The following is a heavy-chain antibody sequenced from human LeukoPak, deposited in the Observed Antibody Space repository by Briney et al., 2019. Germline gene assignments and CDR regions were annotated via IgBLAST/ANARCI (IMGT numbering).Heavy chain of an antibody. CDR2: IIPIFGTA. J-gene: IGHJ4*02. V-gene: IGHV1-69*13. Sequence: SVKVSCKASGYTFTSYGISWVRQAPGQGLEWMGGIIPIFGTANYAQKFQGRVTITADESTSTAYMELSSLRSEDTAVYYCARDGFSELWFDYWGQGTLVTVSS. CDR3: ARDGFSELWFDY. D-gene: IGHD5-12*01. CDR1: GYTFTSYG.